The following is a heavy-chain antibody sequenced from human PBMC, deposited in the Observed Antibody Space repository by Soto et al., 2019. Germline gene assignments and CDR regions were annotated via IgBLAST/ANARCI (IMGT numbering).Heavy chain of an antibody. CDR2: ISSSSSYI. J-gene: IGHJ4*02. D-gene: IGHD6-13*01. V-gene: IGHV3-21*01. Sequence: PGGSLRLSCSASGFTFSSYSMNWVRQAPGKGLEWVSSISSSSSYIYYADSVKGRFTISRDNAKNSLYLQMNSLRAEDTAVYYCPRDDVSSSWSENFAYWGQGTLVTVSS. CDR3: PRDDVSSSWSENFAY. CDR1: GFTFSSYS.